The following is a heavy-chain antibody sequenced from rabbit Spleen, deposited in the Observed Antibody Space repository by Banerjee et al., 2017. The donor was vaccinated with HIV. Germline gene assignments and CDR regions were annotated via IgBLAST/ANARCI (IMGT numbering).Heavy chain of an antibody. CDR3: ARDTSSSFSSYGMDL. CDR1: GFSFSYRAI. D-gene: IGHD1-1*01. CDR2: IDIGSSGFT. V-gene: IGHV1S40*01. J-gene: IGHJ6*01. Sequence: QSLEESGGDLVKPEGSLTLTCTASGFSFSYRAIMCWVRQAPGKGLEWIACIDIGSSGFTYFASWAKGRFTISKTSSTTVTLQMTSMTAADTATYFCARDTSSSFSSYGMDLWGQGTLVTVS.